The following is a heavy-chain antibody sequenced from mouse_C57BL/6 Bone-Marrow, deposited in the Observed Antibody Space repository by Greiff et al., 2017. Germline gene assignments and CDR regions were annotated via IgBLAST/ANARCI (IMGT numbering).Heavy chain of an antibody. D-gene: IGHD1-1*01. Sequence: QVQLQQPGAELVKPGASVKMSCKASGYTFTSYWITWVKQRPGQGLEWIGDIYPGSGSTNYNEKFKSKATLTVDTSSSTAYMQLSSLTSEDSAVYYCAREPPYDYGRAMDYWGQGTSVTVSS. J-gene: IGHJ4*01. CDR1: GYTFTSYW. CDR2: IYPGSGST. V-gene: IGHV1-55*01. CDR3: AREPPYDYGRAMDY.